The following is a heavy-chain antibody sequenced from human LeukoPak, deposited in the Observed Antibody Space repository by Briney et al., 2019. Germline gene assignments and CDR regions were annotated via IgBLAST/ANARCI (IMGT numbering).Heavy chain of an antibody. Sequence: GGSLRLSCAASGFTFSSYVMTWVRQAPGKGLEWVSAISGSGGSTYYADSVKGRFTISRDNSKNTLYLQMNSLRAEDTAVYYCAKVYSSSWYLFDYWGQGTLVTVSS. D-gene: IGHD6-13*01. CDR1: GFTFSSYV. CDR2: ISGSGGST. J-gene: IGHJ4*02. V-gene: IGHV3-23*01. CDR3: AKVYSSSWYLFDY.